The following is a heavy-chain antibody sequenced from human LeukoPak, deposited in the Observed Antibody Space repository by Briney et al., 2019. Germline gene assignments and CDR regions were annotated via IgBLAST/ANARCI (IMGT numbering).Heavy chain of an antibody. V-gene: IGHV4-34*01. CDR3: ARGRAPYDFWSGYYVYFDY. CDR2: INHSGST. J-gene: IGHJ4*02. D-gene: IGHD3-3*01. CDR1: GGSFSGYY. Sequence: SETLSLTCAVYGGSFSGYYWSWIRQPPGKGLEWIGEINHSGSTNYNPSLKSRVTISVDTSKYQFSLKLSSVTAADTAVYYCARGRAPYDFWSGYYVYFDYWGQGTLVTVSS.